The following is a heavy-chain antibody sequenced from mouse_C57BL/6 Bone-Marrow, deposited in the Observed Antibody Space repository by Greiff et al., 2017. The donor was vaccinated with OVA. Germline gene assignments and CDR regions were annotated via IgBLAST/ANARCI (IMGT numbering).Heavy chain of an antibody. Sequence: EVQLQQSGAELVRPGASVKLSCTASGFNIKDDYMHWVKQRPEQGLEWIGWIDPENGDTEYASKFQGKATITADTSSNTACLQLSSLTSEDTAIYYCTLLGITVYWGQGTTLTVSS. D-gene: IGHD1-1*01. CDR3: TLLGITVY. V-gene: IGHV14-4*01. J-gene: IGHJ2*01. CDR2: IDPENGDT. CDR1: GFNIKDDY.